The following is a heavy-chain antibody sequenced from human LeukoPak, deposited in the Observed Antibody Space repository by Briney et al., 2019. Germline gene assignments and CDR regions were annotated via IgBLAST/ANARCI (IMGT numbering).Heavy chain of an antibody. CDR1: GASIISNNW. Sequence: PSGTLSLTCAVSGASIISNNWWSWVRQPSGKGLEWIGEIWHSGSTNYNPSLKSRVTISVDTSKNQFSLKLSSVTAADTAMYYCARLHFHTMNFDLWGRGTLVTVSS. D-gene: IGHD3-22*01. CDR2: IWHSGST. V-gene: IGHV4-4*02. CDR3: ARLHFHTMNFDL. J-gene: IGHJ2*01.